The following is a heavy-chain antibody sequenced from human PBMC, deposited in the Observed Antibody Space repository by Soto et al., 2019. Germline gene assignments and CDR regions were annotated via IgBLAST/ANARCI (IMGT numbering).Heavy chain of an antibody. CDR3: ARNVVDTGWFDP. CDR2: INAGNGNT. D-gene: IGHD2-15*01. J-gene: IGHJ5*02. V-gene: IGHV1-3*01. CDR1: GYTFTSYA. Sequence: ASVKVSCKASGYTFTSYAMHWVRQAPGQRLEWMGWINAGNGNTKYSQKFQGRVTITRDTSASTAYMELSSLRSEDTAVYYCARNVVDTGWFDPWGQGTLVTVSS.